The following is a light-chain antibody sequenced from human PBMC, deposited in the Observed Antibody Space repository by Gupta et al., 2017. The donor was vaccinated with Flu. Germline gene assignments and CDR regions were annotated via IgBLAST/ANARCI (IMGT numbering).Light chain of an antibody. CDR1: TSDVDTFDS. CDR3: SSFGRSSTWL. V-gene: IGLV2-11*01. Sequence: QSALTQPRSVSGTPGQSVTMSCTGATSDVDTFDSVSWYHQRPREAPQLIISHDTQRPAGVDHRLSASKSGNTAALTISGLQPEDEGDYYCSSFGRSSTWLFGAGTKVTVL. J-gene: IGLJ2*01. CDR2: HDT.